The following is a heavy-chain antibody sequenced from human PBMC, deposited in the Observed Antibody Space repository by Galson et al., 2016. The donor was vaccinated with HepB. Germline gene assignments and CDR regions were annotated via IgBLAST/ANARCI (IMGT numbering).Heavy chain of an antibody. V-gene: IGHV1-69*13. CDR3: ARERGWEVHLYYFNS. CDR2: IIPIFGTA. Sequence: SVKVSCKASGGTFSRYAISWVRQAPGQGLEWMGGIIPIFGTANYAQKFQGRVTITADESTNTVYIKLSRLRSEDTAVYYCARERGWEVHLYYFNSWGQGTLVTVSS. D-gene: IGHD1-26*01. CDR1: GGTFSRYA. J-gene: IGHJ4*02.